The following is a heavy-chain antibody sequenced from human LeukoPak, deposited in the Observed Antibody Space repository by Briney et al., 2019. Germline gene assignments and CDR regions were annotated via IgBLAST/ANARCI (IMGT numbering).Heavy chain of an antibody. D-gene: IGHD1-7*01. CDR2: IKQDGSEK. CDR1: GFTFSSYW. J-gene: IGHJ3*02. Sequence: GGSLRLSCAASGFTFSSYWMSWVRQAPGKGLELVANIKQDGSEKYYVDSVKGRFTISRDNAKNSLYLQMNSLRAEDTAVYYCAGRDNWNYLSAFDIWGQGTMVTVSS. CDR3: AGRDNWNYLSAFDI. V-gene: IGHV3-7*01.